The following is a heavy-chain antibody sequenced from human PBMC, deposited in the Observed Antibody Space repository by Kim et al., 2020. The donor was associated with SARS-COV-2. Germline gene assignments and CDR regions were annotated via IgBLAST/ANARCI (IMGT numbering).Heavy chain of an antibody. CDR1: GFTFSSYS. V-gene: IGHV3-21*01. D-gene: IGHD4-17*01. CDR2: ISSSSSYI. Sequence: GGSLRLSCAASGFTFSSYSMNWVRQAPGKGLEWVSSISSSSSYIYYADSVKGRFTISRDNAKNSLYLQMNSLRAEDTAVYYCARDDSDGGRSYYYYGMDVWGQGTTVTVSS. CDR3: ARDDSDGGRSYYYYGMDV. J-gene: IGHJ6*02.